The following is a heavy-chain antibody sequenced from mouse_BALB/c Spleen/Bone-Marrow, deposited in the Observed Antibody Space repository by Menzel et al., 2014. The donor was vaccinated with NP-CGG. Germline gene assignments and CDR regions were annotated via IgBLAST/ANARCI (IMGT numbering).Heavy chain of an antibody. J-gene: IGHJ2*01. CDR3: SKDGGYDYSYYFDY. CDR2: ISSGGHYT. CDR1: GFTFSSYS. V-gene: IGHV5-6-4*01. Sequence: EVKLVESGGGLVKPGGPLKLSCAASGFTFSSYSMSWVRQTPEKRLEWVATISSGGHYTYYPDSVKGRFTISRDNAKNTLYLQVSSLKSEDTAMYYCSKDGGYDYSYYFDYWGQGTTLTVSS. D-gene: IGHD2-4*01.